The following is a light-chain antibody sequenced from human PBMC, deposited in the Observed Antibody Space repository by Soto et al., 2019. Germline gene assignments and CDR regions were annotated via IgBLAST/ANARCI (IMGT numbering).Light chain of an antibody. CDR3: QACDSSTGV. CDR1: KLGDKY. Sequence: SYELTQPPSVSVSPGQTASITCSGAKLGDKYACWYHQKPGQSPVLVIYQDNKRPSGIPERFSGSNSGNTATLTISGTQAMDEADYYCQACDSSTGVFGGGTKLTVL. J-gene: IGLJ2*01. CDR2: QDN. V-gene: IGLV3-1*01.